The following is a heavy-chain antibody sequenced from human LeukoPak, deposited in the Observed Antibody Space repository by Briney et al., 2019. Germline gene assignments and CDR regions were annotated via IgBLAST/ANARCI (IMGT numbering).Heavy chain of an antibody. CDR3: ARGGNYYYYYYGMDV. D-gene: IGHD3-10*01. CDR2: INHSGST. CDR1: GGSISSGGYY. Sequence: SETLSLTCTVSGGSISSGGYYWSWIRQPPGKGLEWIGEINHSGSTNYNPSLKSRVTISVDTSKNQFSLKLSSVTAADTAVYYCARGGNYYYYYYGMDVWGQGTTVTVSS. V-gene: IGHV4-39*07. J-gene: IGHJ6*02.